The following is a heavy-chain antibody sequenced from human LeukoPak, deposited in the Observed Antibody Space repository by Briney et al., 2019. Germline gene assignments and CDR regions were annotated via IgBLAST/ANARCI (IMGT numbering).Heavy chain of an antibody. Sequence: GASVTVSCTVSGYTLTELSMHWVRQAPGKGLEWMGGFDPEDGETIYAQKFQGRVTMTEDTSTDTAYMELSSLRSEDTAVYYCATVRSSGYYVRESEWFDPWGQGTLVTVSS. CDR2: FDPEDGET. CDR1: GYTLTELS. CDR3: ATVRSSGYYVRESEWFDP. V-gene: IGHV1-24*01. J-gene: IGHJ5*02. D-gene: IGHD3-22*01.